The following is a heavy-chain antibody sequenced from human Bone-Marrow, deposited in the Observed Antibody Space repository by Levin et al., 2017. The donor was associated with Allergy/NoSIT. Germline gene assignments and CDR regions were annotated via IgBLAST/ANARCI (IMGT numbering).Heavy chain of an antibody. CDR1: GGSISFSSYF. CDR3: VRLLTMRGGSFDY. D-gene: IGHD3-10*01. J-gene: IGHJ4*02. V-gene: IGHV4-39*02. CDR2: IYSGGDS. Sequence: TSETLSLTCSVSGGSISFSSYFWGWVRQPPGKGPEWIGHIYSGGDSYYNPSLKSRLTMSVDTSKNLFSLKLTSVTATDTAIYYCVRLLTMRGGSFDYWGQGTLVTVSS.